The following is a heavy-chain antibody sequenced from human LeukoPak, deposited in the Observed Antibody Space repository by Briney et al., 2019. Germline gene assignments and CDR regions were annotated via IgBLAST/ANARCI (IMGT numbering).Heavy chain of an antibody. D-gene: IGHD3-3*01. CDR1: VFTFCSYS. V-gene: IGHV3-48*01. J-gene: IGHJ3*02. CDR3: ARTYDFWSGYFKHAFDI. Sequence: PGGSLRLSCAASVFTFCSYSMNWVRQAPGKGLEWVSYISSSSSTIYYADSVKGRFTISRDNAKNSLYLQMNSLRAEDTAVYYCARTYDFWSGYFKHAFDIWGQGTMVTVSS. CDR2: ISSSSSTI.